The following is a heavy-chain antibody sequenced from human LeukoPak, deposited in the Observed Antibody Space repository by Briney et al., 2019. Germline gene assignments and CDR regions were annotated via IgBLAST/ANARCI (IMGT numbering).Heavy chain of an antibody. CDR2: VNRQGST. CDR1: GRSITSTNY. CDR3: AREGGPYRPLDY. J-gene: IGHJ4*02. V-gene: IGHV4-4*02. Sequence: SETVSLTCGVSGRSITSTNYWTSVRQRPGKGLARIWEVNRQGSTNYNPSLMGRLAISVDLSENHISLQFTSVTAADTAVNYCAREGGPYRPLDYWGQGTLVTVSS.